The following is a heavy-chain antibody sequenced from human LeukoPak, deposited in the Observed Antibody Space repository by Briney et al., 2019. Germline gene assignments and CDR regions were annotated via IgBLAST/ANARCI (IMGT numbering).Heavy chain of an antibody. V-gene: IGHV3-33*01. J-gene: IGHJ4*02. CDR2: IWYDGSNK. CDR3: ARDRYSSGWYWDY. D-gene: IGHD6-19*01. Sequence: AGGSLRLSCAASGFTFSSYGMHWVRQAPGKGLEWVAVIWYDGSNKYYADSVKGRFTISRDNSKNTLYLQMNSLRAEDTAVYYCARDRYSSGWYWDYWGQGTLVTVSS. CDR1: GFTFSSYG.